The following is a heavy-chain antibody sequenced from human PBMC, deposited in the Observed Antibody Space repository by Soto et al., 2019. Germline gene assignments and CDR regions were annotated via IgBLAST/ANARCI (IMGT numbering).Heavy chain of an antibody. CDR1: GGTFSSYA. J-gene: IGHJ4*02. Sequence: EASVKVSCKASGGTFSSYAISWVRQAPGQGLEWMGGIIPIFGTANYAQKFQGRVTITADKSTSTAYMELSSLRSEDTAVYYCARESWTDSSGHSFDYWGQGTLVTVS. D-gene: IGHD3-22*01. CDR2: IIPIFGTA. V-gene: IGHV1-69*06. CDR3: ARESWTDSSGHSFDY.